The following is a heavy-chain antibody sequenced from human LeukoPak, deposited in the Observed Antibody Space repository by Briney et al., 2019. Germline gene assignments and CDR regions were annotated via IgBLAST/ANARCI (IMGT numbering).Heavy chain of an antibody. J-gene: IGHJ6*03. CDR2: ISGSGCST. CDR3: AKDTIMITFGGVISTYFTNYYYYYMDV. D-gene: IGHD3-16*02. V-gene: IGHV3-23*01. CDR1: GFTFSSYA. Sequence: PGGSLRLSCAASGFTFSSYAMSWVRQAPGKGLEWVSAISGSGCSTYYADSVKGRFTISRDNSKNTLYLQMNSLRAEDTAVYYCAKDTIMITFGGVISTYFTNYYYYYMDVWGKGTTVTVSS.